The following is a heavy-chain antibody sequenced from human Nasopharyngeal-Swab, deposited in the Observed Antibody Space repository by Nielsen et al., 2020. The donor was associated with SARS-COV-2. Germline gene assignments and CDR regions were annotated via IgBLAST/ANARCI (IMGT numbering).Heavy chain of an antibody. Sequence: RQAPGKGLEWFGEINHSGCTNYNPSLKSRVTISVDTSKNQFSLKLSSVTAADTAVYYCARERGGPRDDSSGYLYYFDYWGQGTLVTVSS. CDR2: INHSGCT. D-gene: IGHD3-22*01. J-gene: IGHJ4*02. CDR3: ARERGGPRDDSSGYLYYFDY. V-gene: IGHV4-34*01.